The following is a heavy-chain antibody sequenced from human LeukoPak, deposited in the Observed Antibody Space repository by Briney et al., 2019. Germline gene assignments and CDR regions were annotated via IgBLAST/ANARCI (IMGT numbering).Heavy chain of an antibody. CDR1: GFTFATDW. V-gene: IGHV3-74*01. Sequence: PARSLRLSCGVSGFTFATDWMHWVRQAPGKGLVWVSGINSDGGTTTYADSVKGRLTISRDNAKNTLYLQMNNLRAEDTAIYYCPTDYYVSGSYYRLFYWGQGTLVTVSS. CDR2: INSDGGTT. CDR3: PTDYYVSGSYYRLFY. J-gene: IGHJ4*02. D-gene: IGHD3-10*01.